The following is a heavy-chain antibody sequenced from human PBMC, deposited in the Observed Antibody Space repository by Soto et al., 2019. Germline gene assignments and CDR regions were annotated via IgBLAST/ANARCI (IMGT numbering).Heavy chain of an antibody. CDR1: GYSFTSYW. D-gene: IGHD5-18*01. CDR2: IYPGDSDT. CDR3: ASIQSGYSYGFSRYYYYYGMDV. J-gene: IGHJ6*02. Sequence: PGESLKISCQGSGYSFTSYWIGWVRQMPGKGLEWMGIIYPGDSDTRYSPSFQGQVTISADKSISTAYLQWSSLKASDTAMYYCASIQSGYSYGFSRYYYYYGMDVWGQGTTVTVSS. V-gene: IGHV5-51*01.